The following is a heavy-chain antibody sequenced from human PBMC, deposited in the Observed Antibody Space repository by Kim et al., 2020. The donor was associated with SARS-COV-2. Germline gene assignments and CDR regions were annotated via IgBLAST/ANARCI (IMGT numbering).Heavy chain of an antibody. Sequence: GGSLRLSCAASGFTFSSYAMHWVRQAPGKGLEWVAVISYDGSNKYYADSVKGRFTISRDNSKNTLYLQMNSLRAEDTAVYYCAREGLANSMSYWGQGTLVTVSS. J-gene: IGHJ4*02. CDR1: GFTFSSYA. D-gene: IGHD3-16*01. CDR3: AREGLANSMSY. V-gene: IGHV3-30*04. CDR2: ISYDGSNK.